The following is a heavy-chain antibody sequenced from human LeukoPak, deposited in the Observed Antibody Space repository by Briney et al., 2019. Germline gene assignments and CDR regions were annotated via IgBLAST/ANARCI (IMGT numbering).Heavy chain of an antibody. CDR2: IRSDGGST. V-gene: IGHV3-48*03. CDR3: ARGDTAVAHYWYFDL. J-gene: IGHJ2*01. CDR1: GFTFSSYD. Sequence: GGSLRLSCAASGFTFSSYDMSWVRQAPGKGLEWVSFIRSDGGSTLYADSVKGRFTISRDNAKNSLYLEMNSLRAEDTAVYYCARGDTAVAHYWYFDLWGRGTLVTVSS. D-gene: IGHD5-18*01.